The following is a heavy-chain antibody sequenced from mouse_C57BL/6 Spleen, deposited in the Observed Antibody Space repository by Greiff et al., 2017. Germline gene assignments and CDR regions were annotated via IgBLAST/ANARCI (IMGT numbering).Heavy chain of an antibody. CDR2: IWGGGST. D-gene: IGHD1-1*01. J-gene: IGHJ4*01. CDR1: GFSFTSYG. Sequence: VQLQQSGPGLVQPSPSLSITCTVSGFSFTSYGVHWVRQSPGKGLEWLGVIWGGGSTAYNAAFMSRLSITKDNSKSQVSFKMNRLQADDTAIYYGAKEDDGSRESFYAMDYWGKGTSVTVSS. V-gene: IGHV2-5*01. CDR3: AKEDDGSRESFYAMDY.